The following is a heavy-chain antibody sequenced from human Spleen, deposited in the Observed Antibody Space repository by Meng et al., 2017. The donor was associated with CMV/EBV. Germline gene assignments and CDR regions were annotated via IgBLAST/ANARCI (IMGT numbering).Heavy chain of an antibody. CDR1: GYTFSSYG. V-gene: IGHV1-18*01. CDR2: ISDFNVNT. Sequence: ASVKVSCKAYGYTFSSYGLSWVRQAPGQGLEWMGWISDFNVNTNYAQKVQGRVTLTTDTSTNTVYMELRSLRFDDTAVYYCAKDRLGLGDSPHYWGQGTLVTVSS. CDR3: AKDRLGLGDSPHY. J-gene: IGHJ4*02. D-gene: IGHD4-17*01.